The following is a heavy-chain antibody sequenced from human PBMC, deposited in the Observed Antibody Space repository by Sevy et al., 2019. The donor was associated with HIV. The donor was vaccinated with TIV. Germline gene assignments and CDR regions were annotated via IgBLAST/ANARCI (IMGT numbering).Heavy chain of an antibody. J-gene: IGHJ3*02. CDR2: INHSGST. V-gene: IGHV4-34*01. Sequence: SETLSLTCDVYGGSFSGYYWSWILQPPGKGLEWIGEINHSGSTNYNPSLKSRVTISEDTSKNQFSLKLSSVTAADTAVYYCTRHCSSTTCSHAFDIWGQGTMVTVSS. D-gene: IGHD2-2*01. CDR3: TRHCSSTTCSHAFDI. CDR1: GGSFSGYY.